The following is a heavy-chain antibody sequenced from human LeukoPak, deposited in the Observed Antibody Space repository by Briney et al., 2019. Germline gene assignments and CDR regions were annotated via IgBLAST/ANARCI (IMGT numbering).Heavy chain of an antibody. J-gene: IGHJ4*02. Sequence: SETLSLTCTVSGGSISSGSYYWSWIRQPAGKGLEWIGRIYSSGSTNYNPSLKSRVTISLDTSKNQFSLKLSSVTAADTAVYYCARGVNSGYFDYCGQGTLVTVSS. D-gene: IGHD1-26*01. CDR2: IYSSGST. V-gene: IGHV4-61*02. CDR3: ARGVNSGYFDY. CDR1: GGSISSGSYY.